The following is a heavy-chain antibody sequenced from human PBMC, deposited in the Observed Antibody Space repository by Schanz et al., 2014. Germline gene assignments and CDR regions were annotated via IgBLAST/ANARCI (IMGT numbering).Heavy chain of an antibody. CDR1: GFTFTSYS. Sequence: VQLLESGGGVVQPGGSLRLSCAASGFTFTSYSMHWVRQAPGRGLEWVAFIRYDGSSKYYADSVRGRFTISRDDSKNTLYLQMNSLRPEDTAVYYCAKEDRNHNSDYVYWGQGTLVTVSS. J-gene: IGHJ4*02. V-gene: IGHV3-30*02. CDR2: IRYDGSSK. D-gene: IGHD3-22*01. CDR3: AKEDRNHNSDYVY.